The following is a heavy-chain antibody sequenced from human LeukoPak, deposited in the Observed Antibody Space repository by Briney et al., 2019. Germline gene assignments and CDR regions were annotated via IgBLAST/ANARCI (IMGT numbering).Heavy chain of an antibody. Sequence: SGGSLRLSCAASGFTFSSYGMHWVRQAPGKGLEWVAVIWYDGSNKYYGDSVKGRFTISRDNSKNTLYLQMNSLRAEDTAVYYCAKDRLGYCSGGSCSFDYWGQGTLVTVSS. CDR1: GFTFSSYG. D-gene: IGHD2-15*01. V-gene: IGHV3-33*06. CDR3: AKDRLGYCSGGSCSFDY. J-gene: IGHJ4*02. CDR2: IWYDGSNK.